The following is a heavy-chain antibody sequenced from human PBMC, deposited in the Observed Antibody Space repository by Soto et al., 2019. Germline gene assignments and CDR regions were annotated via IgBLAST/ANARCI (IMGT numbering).Heavy chain of an antibody. Sequence: QAQLMQSGAEVKKPGSSVKVSCKASGGTFSGYAINWVRPAPGQGLEWMGGIIPLLGITDYGQKFQGRSTIAADESTGTAYMDLRGLRSEDTAVYYCARDPRSITGTTSSEDFQHWGQGTLVSVSS. D-gene: IGHD1-20*01. J-gene: IGHJ1*01. CDR2: IIPLLGIT. CDR1: GGTFSGYA. V-gene: IGHV1-69*01. CDR3: ARDPRSITGTTSSEDFQH.